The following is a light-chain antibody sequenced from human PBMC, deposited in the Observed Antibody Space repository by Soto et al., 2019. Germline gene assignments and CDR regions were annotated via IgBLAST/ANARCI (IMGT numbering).Light chain of an antibody. J-gene: IGKJ2*01. CDR2: AAS. CDR3: QQSYSSPYP. CDR1: QSISSY. Sequence: DIQMTQSPSSLSASVGDRVTITCRASQSISSYLNWYQQKPGKAPKLLIYAASSLQSGVPSRFSGSGSWRDFTLTISSLQPEDFATYYCQQSYSSPYPFGQWTKLEI. V-gene: IGKV1-39*01.